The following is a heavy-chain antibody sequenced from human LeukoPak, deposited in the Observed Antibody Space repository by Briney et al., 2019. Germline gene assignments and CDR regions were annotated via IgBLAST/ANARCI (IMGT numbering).Heavy chain of an antibody. J-gene: IGHJ5*02. V-gene: IGHV3-66*01. CDR3: ARAPSAVRANTYA. D-gene: IGHD2-2*01. CDR1: GFTVSNNW. Sequence: GGSLRLSCAASGFTVSNNWMNWVRQAPGRGLEWVSLIYSDGSKYYADSVKGRFTIFRDHSKNNLYLQMNSLRAEDTAVYYCARAPSAVRANTYAWGQGTLVTVSS. CDR2: IYSDGSK.